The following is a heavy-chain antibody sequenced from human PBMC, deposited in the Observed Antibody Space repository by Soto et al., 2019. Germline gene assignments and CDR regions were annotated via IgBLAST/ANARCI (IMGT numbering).Heavy chain of an antibody. J-gene: IGHJ6*02. D-gene: IGHD6-13*01. Sequence: QVQLVESGGGVVQPGRSLRLSCAASGFTFSSYAMHWARQAPGKGLGWVAVISYDGSNKYYADSVKRRFTISRDNSKNTLCLQMSSLRAEDTSVYYCAGEGFSSSWYYYYGMDGWGQGTTVTVSS. CDR1: GFTFSSYA. V-gene: IGHV3-30-3*01. CDR3: AGEGFSSSWYYYYGMDG. CDR2: ISYDGSNK.